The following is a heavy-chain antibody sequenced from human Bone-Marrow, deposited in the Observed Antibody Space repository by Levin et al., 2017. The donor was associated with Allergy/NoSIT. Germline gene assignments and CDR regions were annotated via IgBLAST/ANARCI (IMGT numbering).Heavy chain of an antibody. J-gene: IGHJ4*02. D-gene: IGHD1-14*01. V-gene: IGHV3-33*01. CDR3: ARDTGTYGYDY. CDR2: IWYDGSKK. CDR1: GFTFSNYG. Sequence: GESLKISCAASGFTFSNYGMHWVRQAPGKGLEWVALIWYDGSKKYYADSVKGRLTISRDNSKNTLYLQMNSLRAEDTAVYSCARDTGTYGYDYWGQGTLVTVSS.